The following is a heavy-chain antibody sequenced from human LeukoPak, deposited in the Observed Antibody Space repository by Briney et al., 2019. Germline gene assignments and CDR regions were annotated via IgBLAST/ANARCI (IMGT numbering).Heavy chain of an antibody. CDR3: ARTMVRGVIILIPYYMDV. J-gene: IGHJ6*03. D-gene: IGHD3-10*01. V-gene: IGHV4-59*01. Sequence: SETLSLTCNVSGGSISSYYWSWIRQPPGKGPEWIGYIYYSGSTNYNPSLKSRVTISVDTSKNQFSLKLSSVTASDTAVYYCARTMVRGVIILIPYYMDVWGKGTTVTVSS. CDR2: IYYSGST. CDR1: GGSISSYY.